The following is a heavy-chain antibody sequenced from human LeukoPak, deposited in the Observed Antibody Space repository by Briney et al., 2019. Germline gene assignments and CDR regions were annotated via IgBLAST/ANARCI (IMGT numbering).Heavy chain of an antibody. CDR1: GYTFTSYG. V-gene: IGHV1-18*01. D-gene: IGHD2-2*01. CDR2: ISAYNGNT. CDR3: GSSPGVPAGPPGMDV. Sequence: GASVKVSCKASGYTFTSYGISWVRQAPGQGLEWMGWISAYNGNTNYAQKLQGRVTMTTDTSTSTAYMELRSLRSDDTAVYYRGSSPGVPAGPPGMDVWGQGTTVTVSS. J-gene: IGHJ6*02.